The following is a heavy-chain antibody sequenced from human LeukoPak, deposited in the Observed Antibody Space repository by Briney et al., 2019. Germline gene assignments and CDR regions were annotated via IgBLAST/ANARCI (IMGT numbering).Heavy chain of an antibody. D-gene: IGHD3-22*01. Sequence: SVKVSCKASGGTFSSYAISWVRQAPGQGLEWMGGIIPIFGTANYAQKFQGRVTITADESTSTAYMELSSLRSEDTAVYYCARDWYYYDSSGFYYALRYWGQGTLVTVSS. CDR3: ARDWYYYDSSGFYYALRY. J-gene: IGHJ4*02. CDR2: IIPIFGTA. CDR1: GGTFSSYA. V-gene: IGHV1-69*01.